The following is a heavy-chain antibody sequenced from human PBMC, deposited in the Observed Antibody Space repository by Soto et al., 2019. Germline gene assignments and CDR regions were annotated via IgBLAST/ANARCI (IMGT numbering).Heavy chain of an antibody. CDR1: GYTFTSYA. Sequence: GASVKVSCKASGYTFTSYATHWVRQAPGQRLEWMGWINAGNGNTKYSQKFQGRVTITRDTSASTAYMELSSLRSEDTAVYYCARVPNSSGWYPYYFDYWGQGTLVTVSS. CDR2: INAGNGNT. V-gene: IGHV1-3*01. D-gene: IGHD6-19*01. CDR3: ARVPNSSGWYPYYFDY. J-gene: IGHJ4*02.